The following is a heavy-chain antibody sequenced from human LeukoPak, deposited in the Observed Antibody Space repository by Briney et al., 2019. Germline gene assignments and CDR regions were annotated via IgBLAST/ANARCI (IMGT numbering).Heavy chain of an antibody. CDR3: ARDYHGSGSLTTFDY. CDR1: GYTFTSYY. CDR2: INPRGGSA. Sequence: ASVKVSCKTSGYTFTSYYMHWVRQAPGQGLEWMGIINPRGGSATSAQKFQGRVTLTRDTSTSTFYMDLSSLRSQDTAVYYCARDYHGSGSLTTFDYWGQGTLVTVSS. V-gene: IGHV1-46*01. D-gene: IGHD3-10*01. J-gene: IGHJ4*02.